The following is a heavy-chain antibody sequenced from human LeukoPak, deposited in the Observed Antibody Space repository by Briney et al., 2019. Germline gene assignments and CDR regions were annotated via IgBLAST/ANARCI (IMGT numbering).Heavy chain of an antibody. V-gene: IGHV1-18*01. CDR2: ISAYNGNT. CDR3: ATETTAWFDP. Sequence: GASVKVSCKASGYSFSSYGITWVRQAPGQGLEWMGWISAYNGNTNYAQKLQGRVTMTTDTSTTTAYMELRSLRSDDTAVYYCATETTAWFDPWGQGTLVTVSS. D-gene: IGHD4-17*01. J-gene: IGHJ5*02. CDR1: GYSFSSYG.